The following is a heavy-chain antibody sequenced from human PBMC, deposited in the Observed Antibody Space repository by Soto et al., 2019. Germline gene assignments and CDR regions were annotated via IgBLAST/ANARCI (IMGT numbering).Heavy chain of an antibody. V-gene: IGHV3-53*04. J-gene: IGHJ5*02. Sequence: EVQLVESGGGLVQPGGSLRLSCAASGFTVSSNYMSWVRQAPGKGLEWVSVIFSGGSTYYADSVKGRFTISRHNSKNTLYLQMNSLRAEDTAVYYCAREVGHGWFDPWGQGTLVTVSS. CDR1: GFTVSSNY. CDR3: AREVGHGWFDP. CDR2: IFSGGST.